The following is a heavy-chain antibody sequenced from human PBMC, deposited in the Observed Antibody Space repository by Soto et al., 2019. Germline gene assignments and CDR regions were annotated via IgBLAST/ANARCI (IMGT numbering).Heavy chain of an antibody. CDR2: ITCGGFST. D-gene: IGHD3-10*01. CDR1: GFIFSRYA. J-gene: IGHJ6*02. Sequence: EVQLLESGGGLVQPGGSLRLSCAASGFIFSRYAMTWVRQAPGKGLEWVSAITCGGFSTYYTDSVKGRFTISRDNSKNTLYLQMNRLRDEDTAVYFCAKGGVRGVQMDVWGQGTTVTVSS. V-gene: IGHV3-23*01. CDR3: AKGGVRGVQMDV.